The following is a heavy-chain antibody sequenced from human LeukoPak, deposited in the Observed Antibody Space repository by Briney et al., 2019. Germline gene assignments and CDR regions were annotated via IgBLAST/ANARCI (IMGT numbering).Heavy chain of an antibody. Sequence: PSETLSLTCTVSGGSISSSSYYWGWIRQPPGKGLEWVGSIYYSGSTHYNPSLKSRVTISVDTSKNQFSLTLGSVSATDTAVYYCVSPRGFSYGYFDYWGQGTLVTVSS. J-gene: IGHJ4*02. CDR3: VSPRGFSYGYFDY. D-gene: IGHD5-18*01. V-gene: IGHV4-39*01. CDR2: IYYSGST. CDR1: GGSISSSSYY.